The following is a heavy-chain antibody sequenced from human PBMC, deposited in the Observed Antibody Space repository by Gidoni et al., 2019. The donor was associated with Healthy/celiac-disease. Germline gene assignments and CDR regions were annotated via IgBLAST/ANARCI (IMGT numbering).Heavy chain of an antibody. CDR3: ARDREWSTVAATSYGMDV. CDR2: IYTSGST. Sequence: QVQLQESGPGLVKPSQTLSLTCTVPGGSISSGSYYWSWIRQPAGKGLEWIGRIYTSGSTNYNPSLKSRVTISVDTSKNQFSLKLSSVTAADTAVYYCARDREWSTVAATSYGMDVWGQGTTVTVSS. V-gene: IGHV4-61*02. J-gene: IGHJ6*02. CDR1: GGSISSGSYY. D-gene: IGHD2-15*01.